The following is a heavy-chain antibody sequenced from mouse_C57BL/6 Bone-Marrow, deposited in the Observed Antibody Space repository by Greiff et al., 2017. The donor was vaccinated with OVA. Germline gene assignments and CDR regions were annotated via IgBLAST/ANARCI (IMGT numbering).Heavy chain of an antibody. CDR2: IYPGDGDT. V-gene: IGHV1-82*01. CDR3: VITTVVGPRGY. CDR1: GYAFSSSW. J-gene: IGHJ2*01. D-gene: IGHD1-1*01. Sequence: VQVVESGPELVKPGASVKISCKASGYAFSSSWMNWVKQRPGKGLEWIGRIYPGDGDTNYNGKFKGKATLTADKSSSTAYMQLSSLTSEDSAVYFCVITTVVGPRGYWGQGPTLTVSS.